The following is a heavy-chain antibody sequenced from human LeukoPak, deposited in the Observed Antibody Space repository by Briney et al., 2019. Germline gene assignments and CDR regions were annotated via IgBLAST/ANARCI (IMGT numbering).Heavy chain of an antibody. CDR1: GFTFSSYA. V-gene: IGHV3-23*01. D-gene: IGHD2-15*01. CDR3: AKYCSGGSCYNNWFDP. J-gene: IGHJ5*02. Sequence: GGSLRLSCAASGFTFSSYAMSWVRQAPGKGLEWVSAISGSGGSTYYADSVKDRFTISRDNSKNTLYLQMNSLGAEDTAVYYCAKYCSGGSCYNNWFDPWGQGTLVTVSS. CDR2: ISGSGGST.